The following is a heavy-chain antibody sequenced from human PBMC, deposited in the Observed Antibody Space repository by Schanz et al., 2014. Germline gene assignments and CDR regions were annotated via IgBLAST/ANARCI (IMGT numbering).Heavy chain of an antibody. D-gene: IGHD4-17*01. J-gene: IGHJ4*02. V-gene: IGHV1-69*04. CDR1: GYTFTSHG. CDR3: ARGYGDSPTDF. Sequence: QVQLVQSGAEVKKPGASVKVSCKASGYTFTSHGISWVRQAPGQGLEWMGRIISILGIANYAQKFQGRVTITADRSTSTAYMELSSLRSEDTAVYYCARGYGDSPTDFWGQGTLVTVSS. CDR2: IISILGIA.